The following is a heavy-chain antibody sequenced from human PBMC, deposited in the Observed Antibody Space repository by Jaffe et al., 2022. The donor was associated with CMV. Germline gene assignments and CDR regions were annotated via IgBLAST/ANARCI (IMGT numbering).Heavy chain of an antibody. CDR3: ARNLNGYYFDY. Sequence: QVQLQESGPGLVKPSEILSLTCSVSGGSISGQYWSWIRLPPGKGLEWIGNIYYSGSTNYNPSLKSRVTISVDTSKNQFSLKLSSVTAADTAVYYCARNLNGYYFDYWGQGTLVTVSS. D-gene: IGHD6-13*01. J-gene: IGHJ4*02. CDR2: IYYSGST. CDR1: GGSISGQY. V-gene: IGHV4-59*08.